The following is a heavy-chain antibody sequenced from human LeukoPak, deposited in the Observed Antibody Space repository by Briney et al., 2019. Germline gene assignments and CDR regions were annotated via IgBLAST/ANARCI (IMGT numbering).Heavy chain of an antibody. V-gene: IGHV3-23*01. J-gene: IGHJ3*02. CDR2: ISGSGGST. Sequence: SGGSLRLSCAASGFTFSSYAMSWVRQAPGKGLEWVSAISGSGGSTYYADSVKGRFTISRDNSKNTLYLQMNSLRAEDTAVYYCAKAPLYYYDSSGYYYLDAFDIWGQGTMVTVSS. CDR3: AKAPLYYYDSSGYYYLDAFDI. CDR1: GFTFSSYA. D-gene: IGHD3-22*01.